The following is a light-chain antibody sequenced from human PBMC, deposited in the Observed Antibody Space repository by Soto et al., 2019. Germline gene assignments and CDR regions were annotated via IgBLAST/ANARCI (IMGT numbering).Light chain of an antibody. CDR3: QQYGSSGT. Sequence: ELVLTQPPDTLSLSPGQRATLSCRASQSAGNFLAWYQQKPGQAPRLLIYYISTRATGIPARFSGSGSGTDFTLTISRLEPEDFAVYYCQQYGSSGTFGQGTKVDVK. J-gene: IGKJ1*01. CDR1: QSAGNF. V-gene: IGKV3-20*01. CDR2: YIS.